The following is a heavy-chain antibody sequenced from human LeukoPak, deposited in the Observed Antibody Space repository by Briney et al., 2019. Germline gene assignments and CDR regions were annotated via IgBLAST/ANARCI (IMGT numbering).Heavy chain of an antibody. D-gene: IGHD6-19*01. Sequence: GGSLRLSCAASGFAFTRYGMHWVRQAPGKGLEWVAVISYDGRDKYYADSVKGRFTISRDNSKNTLYVQMNNLRAEDTAVYYCAKVDSSGWQNIDYWGQGTLVTVSS. J-gene: IGHJ4*02. CDR3: AKVDSSGWQNIDY. V-gene: IGHV3-30*18. CDR1: GFAFTRYG. CDR2: ISYDGRDK.